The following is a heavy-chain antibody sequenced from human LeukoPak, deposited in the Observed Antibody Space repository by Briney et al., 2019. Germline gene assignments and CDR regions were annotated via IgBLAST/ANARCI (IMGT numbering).Heavy chain of an antibody. CDR2: IIPIFGTA. V-gene: IGHV1-69*05. Sequence: SVKVSCKASGGTFSSYAISWVRQAPGQGLEWMGGIIPIFGTANHAQKFQGRVTITTDESTSTAYMELSSLRSEDTAVYYCARGAYDSSGYYPYYFDYWGQGTLVTVSS. CDR1: GGTFSSYA. D-gene: IGHD3-22*01. J-gene: IGHJ4*02. CDR3: ARGAYDSSGYYPYYFDY.